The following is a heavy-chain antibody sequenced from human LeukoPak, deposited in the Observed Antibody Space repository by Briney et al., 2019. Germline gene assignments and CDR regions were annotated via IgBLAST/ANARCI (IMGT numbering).Heavy chain of an antibody. CDR3: TVDTAMVDHY. CDR1: GFTFSSYW. J-gene: IGHJ4*02. V-gene: IGHV3-74*01. CDR2: INSDGSST. Sequence: GGSLRLLCAASGFTFSSYWMHWVRHAPGKGLVWVSRINSDGSSTIYADSVKGRFTISRDNAKNTLYLQMNSLRAEDTAVYYCTVDTAMVDHYWGQGTLVTVSS. D-gene: IGHD5-18*01.